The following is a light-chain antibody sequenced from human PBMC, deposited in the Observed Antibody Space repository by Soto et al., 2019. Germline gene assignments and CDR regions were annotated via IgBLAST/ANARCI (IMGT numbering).Light chain of an antibody. Sequence: QSVLTQPASVSGSPGQSITISCTGTSSDVGGYNYVSWYQQYPGKAPKLMIYDVSNRPSVVSNRFSGSKSGNTASLTISGLQAEDEADYYCTSYTTSSTLVFGTGTKVTVL. CDR3: TSYTTSSTLV. CDR2: DVS. J-gene: IGLJ1*01. V-gene: IGLV2-14*01. CDR1: SSDVGGYNY.